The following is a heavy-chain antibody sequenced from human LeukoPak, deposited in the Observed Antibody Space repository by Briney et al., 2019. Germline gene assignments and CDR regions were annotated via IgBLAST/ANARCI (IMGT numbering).Heavy chain of an antibody. CDR3: ATTGGSYWVFDY. D-gene: IGHD1-26*01. CDR1: GFFFSSYA. CDR2: ISGISGLSYGT. V-gene: IGHV3-23*01. Sequence: GGSLRLSCAASGFFFSSYAMSWVRQAPGKGLEWVSGISGISGLSYGTYYADSVKGRFTISRDNAKNSLYLQMNSLRAEDTAVYYCATTGGSYWVFDYWGQGTLVTVSS. J-gene: IGHJ4*02.